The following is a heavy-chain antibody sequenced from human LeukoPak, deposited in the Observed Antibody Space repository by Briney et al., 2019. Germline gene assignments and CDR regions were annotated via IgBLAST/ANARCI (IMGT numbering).Heavy chain of an antibody. J-gene: IGHJ4*02. D-gene: IGHD4-11*01. CDR1: GYSFSNYW. CDR3: ARAPTSVSNPYYFDY. CDR2: IYPGDSDT. Sequence: PGESLKISCTASGYSFSNYWIGWVRQMPGKGLEWMGIIYPGDSDTRYSPSFQGQVTISADKSITTGYLQWSSLKASDTAMYYCARAPTSVSNPYYFDYWGQGALITVSS. V-gene: IGHV5-51*01.